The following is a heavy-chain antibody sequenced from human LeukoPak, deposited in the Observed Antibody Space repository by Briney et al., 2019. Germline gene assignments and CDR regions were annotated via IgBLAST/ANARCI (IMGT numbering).Heavy chain of an antibody. D-gene: IGHD6-6*01. J-gene: IGHJ4*02. CDR1: GGTFSGYH. V-gene: IGHV4-34*01. Sequence: SETLSLTCAVYGGTFSGYHWSWIRQPPGKGLEWIGEINHRGSTNYNPSLKSRVTMSVDTSKNQFSLKLSSVTAADTAVYYCARGRGAARFVTIEFDYWGQGALVTVSS. CDR3: ARGRGAARFVTIEFDY. CDR2: INHRGST.